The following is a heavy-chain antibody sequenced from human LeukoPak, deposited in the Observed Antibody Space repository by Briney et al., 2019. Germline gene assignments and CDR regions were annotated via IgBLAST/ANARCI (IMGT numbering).Heavy chain of an antibody. CDR2: ISAYNGNT. CDR1: GYTFTSYG. D-gene: IGHD6-13*01. V-gene: IGHV1-18*01. Sequence: GASVKVSCKASGYTFTSYGISWVRQAPGQGREWMGWISAYNGNTNYAQKLQGRVTMTTDTSTSTAYMELRSLRSDDTAVYYCARYGTPGYSSSWYFDYWGQGTLVTVSS. J-gene: IGHJ4*02. CDR3: ARYGTPGYSSSWYFDY.